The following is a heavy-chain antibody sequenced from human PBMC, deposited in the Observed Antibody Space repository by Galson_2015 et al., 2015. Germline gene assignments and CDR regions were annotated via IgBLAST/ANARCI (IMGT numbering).Heavy chain of an antibody. CDR3: AKDDACRADDYVWNNFRYTCLRGAFDL. V-gene: IGHV3-23*01. D-gene: IGHD3-16*01. CDR2: ITGTSVSS. Sequence: SLRLSCAASGFTFSKVGMHWVRQAPGKGPEWVSGITGTSVSSYYAESVKGRFTISRDNAKNTLYLQMNNLRAEDTALYYCAKDDACRADDYVWNNFRYTCLRGAFDLWGQGTMVTVS. CDR1: GFTFSKVG. J-gene: IGHJ3*01.